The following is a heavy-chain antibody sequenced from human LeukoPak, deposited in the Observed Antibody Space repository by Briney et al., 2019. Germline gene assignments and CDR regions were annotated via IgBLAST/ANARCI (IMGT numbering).Heavy chain of an antibody. CDR2: ISYDGSNK. Sequence: PGRSLRLSCEASGFTFSNYAMHWVRQAPGKGLEWVAVISYDGSNKYYADSMKGRFTISRDNSKNTLYLLMNSLRAEDTAVYYCARESFAARWDWGQGTLVTVSS. J-gene: IGHJ4*02. CDR1: GFTFSNYA. D-gene: IGHD6-6*01. V-gene: IGHV3-30*04. CDR3: ARESFAARWD.